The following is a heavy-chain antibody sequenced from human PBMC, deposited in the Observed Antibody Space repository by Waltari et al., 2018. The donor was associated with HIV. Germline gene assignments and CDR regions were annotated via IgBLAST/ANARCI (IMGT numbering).Heavy chain of an antibody. Sequence: QITLKESGPTLLSPTETFTLTCTFSGFSLNTTEVGVGWMRQPPGKALEWRTLNYGNGDIRDNSSLRNGVTVTKDTSKNVVFRAMSDMNPVDAGNCFCAHFRSGHWMVPNWFDRWGPGILVTVSA. D-gene: IGHD2-21*01. CDR3: AHFRSGHWMVPNWFDR. V-gene: IGHV2-5*01. CDR1: GFSLNTTEVG. J-gene: IGHJ5*02. CDR2: NYGNGDI.